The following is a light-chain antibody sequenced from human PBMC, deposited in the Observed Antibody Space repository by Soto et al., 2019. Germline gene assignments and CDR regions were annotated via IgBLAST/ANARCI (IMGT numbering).Light chain of an antibody. V-gene: IGLV2-23*01. CDR2: QTS. J-gene: IGLJ1*01. Sequence: QSALTQPASVSGSPGQSITISCTGTSSDVGIYNLVSWYQLNPGKAPKLMIYQTSQRPSGVSNRFSGSKSVNTASLTISGLQAEDEADYYCCSYAGSGTVYVFGTGTKLTVL. CDR1: SSDVGIYNL. CDR3: CSYAGSGTVYV.